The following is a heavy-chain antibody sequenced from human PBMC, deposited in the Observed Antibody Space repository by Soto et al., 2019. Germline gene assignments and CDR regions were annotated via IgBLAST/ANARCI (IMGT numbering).Heavy chain of an antibody. D-gene: IGHD7-27*01. CDR2: IRQDGSEK. CDR1: GFTFSSYW. CDR3: AGTGNWGSTPR. Sequence: PGGSLRLSCAASGFTFSSYWMSWVRQAPGKGLEWVANIRQDGSEKYYVDSVKGRFTISRDNAKNSLYLQMNSLRAEDTAVYYCAGTGNWGSTPRWGQGTLVTVSS. V-gene: IGHV3-7*03. J-gene: IGHJ4*02.